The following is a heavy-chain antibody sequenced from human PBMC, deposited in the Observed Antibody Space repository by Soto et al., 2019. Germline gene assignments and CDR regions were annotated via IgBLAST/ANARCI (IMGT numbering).Heavy chain of an antibody. Sequence: SETLSLTCTVSGGSISSYYWSWIRQPPGKGLEWIGYIYYSGSTNYNPSLKSRVTISVDTSKNQFSLKLSSVTAADTAVYYCARTLFYGSGSYDSPFGYWGQGTLVTVSS. CDR1: GGSISSYY. D-gene: IGHD3-10*01. V-gene: IGHV4-59*08. CDR3: ARTLFYGSGSYDSPFGY. CDR2: IYYSGST. J-gene: IGHJ4*02.